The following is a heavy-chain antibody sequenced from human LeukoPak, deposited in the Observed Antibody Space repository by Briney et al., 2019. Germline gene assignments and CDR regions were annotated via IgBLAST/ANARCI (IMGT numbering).Heavy chain of an antibody. CDR1: GGSIGSRYHY. CDR2: IEYSGST. Sequence: SDPLSLTCSVSGGSIGSRYHYWGWIRQPPGKGLEWIGSIEYSGSTYYNPPLKSRVIMSVDTSKKQFSLKVTSVTAADTAVYYCARLAHSSGYLAFDYWGQGTLVTVSS. J-gene: IGHJ4*02. CDR3: ARLAHSSGYLAFDY. D-gene: IGHD6-19*01. V-gene: IGHV4-39*01.